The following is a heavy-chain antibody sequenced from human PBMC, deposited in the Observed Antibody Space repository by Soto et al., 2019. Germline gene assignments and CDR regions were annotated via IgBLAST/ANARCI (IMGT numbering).Heavy chain of an antibody. Sequence: EVLLLESGGGLVQPGGSLRLSCAASGFSFSNNAMSWVRQAPGKGLEWVSIISGNGVSTYYTDSLKGRFTISRDNSKNMVYLEMNSLRVEDTAVYYCAKENGFQFINLGASGFDYWGQGSLVSVSS. CDR2: ISGNGVST. CDR3: AKENGFQFINLGASGFDY. CDR1: GFSFSNNA. J-gene: IGHJ4*02. D-gene: IGHD2-21*01. V-gene: IGHV3-23*01.